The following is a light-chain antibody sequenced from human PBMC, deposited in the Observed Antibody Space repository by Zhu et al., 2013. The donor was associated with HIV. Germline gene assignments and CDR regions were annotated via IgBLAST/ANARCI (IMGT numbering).Light chain of an antibody. CDR3: QQYATSSLT. CDR2: GAS. Sequence: EIVLTQSPGTLSLSVGERATLSCRASEIIKSNSYLAWYQQRPGQAPRLVIYGASNRAVGIPDRFSGSGSGTDFTLTISRLEPEDFAVYFCQQYATSSLTFGGGTKVEI. V-gene: IGKV3-20*01. CDR1: EIIKSNSY. J-gene: IGKJ4*01.